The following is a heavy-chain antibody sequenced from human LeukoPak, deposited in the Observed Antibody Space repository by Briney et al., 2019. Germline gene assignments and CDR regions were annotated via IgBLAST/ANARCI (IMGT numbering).Heavy chain of an antibody. CDR3: AREGVLRYFGD. V-gene: IGHV3-66*01. CDR2: IYSGGTT. CDR1: GLTVSTNY. J-gene: IGHJ4*02. Sequence: GGSLRLSCAASGLTVSTNYMSWVRQAPGKGLEWVSVIYSGGTTYYADSVKGRFTISRDNSKNTLFLQMNSLRAKDTAVYYCAREGVLRYFGDWGQGTLVTVSS. D-gene: IGHD3-9*01.